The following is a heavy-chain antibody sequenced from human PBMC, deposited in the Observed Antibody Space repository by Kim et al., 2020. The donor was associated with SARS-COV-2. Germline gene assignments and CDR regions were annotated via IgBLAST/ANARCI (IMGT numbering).Heavy chain of an antibody. D-gene: IGHD6-13*01. CDR2: INTNTGNP. J-gene: IGHJ2*01. CDR3: ARAGYSSSWYSGKPGQNWYFDL. CDR1: GYTFTSYA. V-gene: IGHV7-4-1*02. Sequence: ASVKVSCKASGYTFTSYAMNWVRQAPGQGLEWMGWINTNTGNPTYAQGFTGRFVFSLDTSVSTAYLQISSLKAEDTAVYYCARAGYSSSWYSGKPGQNWYFDLWGRGTLVTVSS.